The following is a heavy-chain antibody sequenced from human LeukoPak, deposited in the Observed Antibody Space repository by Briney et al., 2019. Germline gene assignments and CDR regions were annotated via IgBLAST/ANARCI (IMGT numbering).Heavy chain of an antibody. CDR1: GGSFSSYY. Sequence: SETLSLTCAVYGGSFSSYYWSWIRQPPGKGLEWIGYIYYSGSTNYNPSLKSRVTISVDTSKNQFSLKLSSVTAADTAVYYCARRRDYVWGSYLDYWGQGTLVTVSS. J-gene: IGHJ4*02. CDR2: IYYSGST. V-gene: IGHV4-59*08. D-gene: IGHD3-16*01. CDR3: ARRRDYVWGSYLDY.